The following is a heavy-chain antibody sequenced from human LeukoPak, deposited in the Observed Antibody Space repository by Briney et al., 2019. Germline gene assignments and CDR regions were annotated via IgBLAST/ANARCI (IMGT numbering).Heavy chain of an antibody. CDR3: ARGGNYYGSGSYYDNWFDP. Sequence: GGSLRLSCAASGFTVSSNYMSWARQAPGKGLEWVSVIYSGGSAYYADSVKGRFTISRDNSKNTLDLQMNSLRAEDTAVYYCARGGNYYGSGSYYDNWFDPWGQGTLVTVSS. CDR1: GFTVSSNY. CDR2: IYSGGSA. J-gene: IGHJ5*02. D-gene: IGHD3-10*01. V-gene: IGHV3-66*01.